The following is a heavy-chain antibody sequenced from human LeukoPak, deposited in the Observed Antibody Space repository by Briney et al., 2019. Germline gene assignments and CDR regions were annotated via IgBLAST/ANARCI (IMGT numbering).Heavy chain of an antibody. CDR3: AKYSGAYDY. J-gene: IGHJ4*02. V-gene: IGHV3-23*01. CDR2: ISGSGGST. CDR1: GFTFSNYA. Sequence: AGGSLRLSCAASGFTFSNYAMSWVRQAPGKGLEWVSLISGSGGSTYYADSVKGRFTISRDNSKNTLYLQMNSLTAEDTAVYYCAKYSGAYDYWGQGTLVTVSS. D-gene: IGHD1-26*01.